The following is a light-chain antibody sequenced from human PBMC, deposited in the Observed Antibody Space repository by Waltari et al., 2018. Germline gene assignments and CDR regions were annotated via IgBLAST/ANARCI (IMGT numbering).Light chain of an antibody. CDR3: QQYDNLPLT. CDR1: QDIRNY. J-gene: IGKJ4*01. V-gene: IGKV1-33*01. CDR2: DSS. Sequence: DIRMTQSPYYLSEFVGDRVTLTSQASQDIRNYLNWYQQKPVKAPKLLIYDSSNLETGAPSRFSGSGSGTDFTFTISSLQHEEIATYYCQQYDNLPLTFGGGTKVEIK.